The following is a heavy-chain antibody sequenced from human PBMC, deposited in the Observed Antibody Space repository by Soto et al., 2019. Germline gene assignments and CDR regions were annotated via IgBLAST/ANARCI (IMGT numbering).Heavy chain of an antibody. D-gene: IGHD3-9*01. J-gene: IGHJ4*02. Sequence: PSETLSFTCTVSGGSISSGDYYWGWIRQPPGKGLEWIGYIYYSGSTYYNPSLKSRVTISVDTSKNQFSLKLSSVTAADTAVYYCARAFDILTRYYFDYWGQGTLVTV. V-gene: IGHV4-30-4*01. CDR3: ARAFDILTRYYFDY. CDR1: GGSISSGDYY. CDR2: IYYSGST.